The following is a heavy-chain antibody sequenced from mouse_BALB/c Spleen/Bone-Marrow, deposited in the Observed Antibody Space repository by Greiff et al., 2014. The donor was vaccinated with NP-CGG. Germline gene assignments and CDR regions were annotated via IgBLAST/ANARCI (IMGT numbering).Heavy chain of an antibody. J-gene: IGHJ2*01. CDR3: ARWLLYY. CDR2: INPSNGRT. D-gene: IGHD2-12*01. CDR1: GYTFISYW. V-gene: IGHV1S81*02. Sequence: VQLEESGAELVKPGASVKLSCKASGYTFISYWMHWVKQRPGQGLEWIGEINPSNGRTNYKEKFKTKATLTVDKSSRTAYMQLSSLTSEDAEVYYCARWLLYYWGQGTTLTVAS.